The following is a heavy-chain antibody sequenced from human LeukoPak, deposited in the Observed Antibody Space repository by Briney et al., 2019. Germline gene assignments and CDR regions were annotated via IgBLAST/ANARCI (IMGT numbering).Heavy chain of an antibody. CDR2: INPNSGDT. V-gene: IGHV1-2*04. CDR3: ARDRWGFFEP. CDR1: GYTFTGYY. J-gene: IGHJ4*02. Sequence: ASVKVSCKASGYTFTGYYMYWVRQAPGQGLEWMGWINPNSGDTNYAQKFQGWVTMTRDTSISTAYMELSRLRSDDTAVYYCARDRWGFFEPWGQGTLVTVSS. D-gene: IGHD3-3*01.